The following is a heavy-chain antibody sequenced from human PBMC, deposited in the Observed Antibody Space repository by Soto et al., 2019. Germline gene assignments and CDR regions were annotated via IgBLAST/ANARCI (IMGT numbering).Heavy chain of an antibody. CDR3: ARDYSGYSYGSGGWFDP. J-gene: IGHJ5*02. CDR1: GGTFSSYA. V-gene: IGHV1-69*13. Sequence: SVKVSCKASGGTFSSYAISWVRQAPGQGLEWMGGIIPIFGTANYAQKFQGRVTITADESTSTAYMELSSLRSEDTAVYYCARDYSGYSYGSGGWFDPWGQGNLVTVS. D-gene: IGHD5-18*01. CDR2: IIPIFGTA.